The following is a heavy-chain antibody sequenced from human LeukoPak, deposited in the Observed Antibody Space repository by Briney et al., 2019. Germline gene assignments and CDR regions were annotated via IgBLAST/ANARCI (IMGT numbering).Heavy chain of an antibody. D-gene: IGHD4-17*01. V-gene: IGHV3-21*01. CDR2: ISSSTSYM. CDR1: GFIFSSYS. CDR3: AKDRGYGDYVYWFDP. Sequence: GGSLRLSCAASGFIFSSYSMNWLRQARGRGLEWVSSISSSTSYMYYAASVKGRFTISRDNAKNSLYLQVNSLRAEDTAVYYCAKDRGYGDYVYWFDPWGQGTLVTVSS. J-gene: IGHJ5*02.